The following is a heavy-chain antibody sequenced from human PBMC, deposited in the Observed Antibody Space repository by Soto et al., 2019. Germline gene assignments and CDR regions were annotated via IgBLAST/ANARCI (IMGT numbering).Heavy chain of an antibody. CDR2: INGDTGKT. CDR1: GFNFESYT. J-gene: IGHJ6*02. D-gene: IGHD1-1*01. CDR3: ARGAGTRKFYQYAVDV. V-gene: IGHV1-3*01. Sequence: QIVQSGAEVKKPGASVRISCKSSGFNFESYTIHWLRQAPGHRFEWMGSINGDTGKTSYSCKFRNTVTISKDRAASTAYVEVRSLATDDTAVYFCARGAGTRKFYQYAVDVWGQGTTVIVSS.